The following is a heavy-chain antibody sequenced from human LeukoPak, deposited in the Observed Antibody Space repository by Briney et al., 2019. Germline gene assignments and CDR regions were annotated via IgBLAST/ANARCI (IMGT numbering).Heavy chain of an antibody. Sequence: GGSLRLSCAASGFTFSVSVMHWVRQAPGKGLEYVSVISSNGGSTSYANSVKGRFTISRDNSKNTSYLQMGSLRAEDMAVYYCARDLSGGGLDYWGQGTLVTVSS. V-gene: IGHV3-64*01. D-gene: IGHD3-10*01. CDR1: GFTFSVSV. J-gene: IGHJ4*02. CDR2: ISSNGGST. CDR3: ARDLSGGGLDY.